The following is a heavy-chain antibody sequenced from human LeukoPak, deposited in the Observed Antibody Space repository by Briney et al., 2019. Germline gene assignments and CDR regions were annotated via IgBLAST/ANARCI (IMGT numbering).Heavy chain of an antibody. D-gene: IGHD2-21*01. CDR2: ISSSGSTT. CDR3: ARQQLWLDY. V-gene: IGHV3-11*01. Sequence: PGGSLRLSCAASGFTFSDYYMTWIRQAPGKGPEWVSYISSSGSTTNYADSVWGRFTISRDNAKNSVFLQMNGLRPEDTAVYYCARQQLWLDYWGQGALVSVSS. CDR1: GFTFSDYY. J-gene: IGHJ4*02.